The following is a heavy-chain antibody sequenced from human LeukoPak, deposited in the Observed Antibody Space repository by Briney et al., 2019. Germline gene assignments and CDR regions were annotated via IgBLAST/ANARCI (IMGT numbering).Heavy chain of an antibody. V-gene: IGHV4-59*01. J-gene: IGHJ4*02. CDR1: GGSISSYY. D-gene: IGHD1-26*01. CDR2: IYYSGST. CDR3: ARGHRYSGSFPL. Sequence: SETLSLTCTVSGGSISSYYWSWIRQPPGKGPEWIGYIYYSGSTNYNPSLKSRVTISVDTSKNQFSLKLSSVTAADTAVYYCARGHRYSGSFPLWGQGTLVTVSS.